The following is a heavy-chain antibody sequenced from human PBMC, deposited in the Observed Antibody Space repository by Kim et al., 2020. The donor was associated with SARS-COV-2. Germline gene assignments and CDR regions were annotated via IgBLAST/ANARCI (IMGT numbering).Heavy chain of an antibody. CDR1: GGSISSGSYY. CDR2: IYTSGST. Sequence: SETLSLTCTVSGGSISSGSYYWSWIRQPAGKGLEWIGRIYTSGSTNYNPSLKSRATISVDTSKNQFSLKLSSVTAADTAVYYCARKGLAAAGTIWGQGTLVTVSS. J-gene: IGHJ4*02. D-gene: IGHD6-13*01. V-gene: IGHV4-61*02. CDR3: ARKGLAAAGTI.